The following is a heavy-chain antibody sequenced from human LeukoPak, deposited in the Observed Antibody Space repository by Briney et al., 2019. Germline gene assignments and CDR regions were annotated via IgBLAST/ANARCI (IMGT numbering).Heavy chain of an antibody. CDR2: IYYSGST. CDR1: GGSISSHY. J-gene: IGHJ6*02. V-gene: IGHV4-59*11. Sequence: SETLSLTCTVSGGSISSHYWSWIRQPPGKGLEWIWYIYYSGSTNYNPSLKSRVTISVDTSKNQFSLKLSSVTAAGTAVYYCARGTVTSPYYYYGMDVWGQGTTVTVSS. CDR3: ARGTVTSPYYYYGMDV. D-gene: IGHD4-17*01.